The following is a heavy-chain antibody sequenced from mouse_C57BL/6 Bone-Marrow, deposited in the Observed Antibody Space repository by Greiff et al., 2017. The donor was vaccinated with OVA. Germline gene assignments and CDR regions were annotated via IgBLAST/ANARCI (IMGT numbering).Heavy chain of an antibody. D-gene: IGHD2-4*01. CDR2: INPNNGGT. Sequence: VQLQQSGPELVKPGASVKISCKASGYTFTDYYMNWVKQSHGKSLEWIGDINPNNGGTSYNQKFKGKATLTVDKSSSTAYMELRSLTSEDSAVYYCARLGDYEGVDAMDYWGQGTSVTVSS. CDR1: GYTFTDYY. J-gene: IGHJ4*01. V-gene: IGHV1-26*01. CDR3: ARLGDYEGVDAMDY.